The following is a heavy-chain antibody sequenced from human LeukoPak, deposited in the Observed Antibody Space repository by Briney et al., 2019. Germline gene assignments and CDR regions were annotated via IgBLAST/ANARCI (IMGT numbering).Heavy chain of an antibody. D-gene: IGHD4-17*01. CDR3: ARGVGSYGDYGVRYDAFDI. V-gene: IGHV4-34*01. J-gene: IGHJ3*02. CDR1: GGSFSGYY. Sequence: SETLSLTCAVCGGSFSGYYWSWIRQPPGKGLEWIGEINHSGSTNYNPSLKSRVTISVDTSKNQFSLKLSSVTAADTAVYYCARGVGSYGDYGVRYDAFDIWGQGTMVTVSS. CDR2: INHSGST.